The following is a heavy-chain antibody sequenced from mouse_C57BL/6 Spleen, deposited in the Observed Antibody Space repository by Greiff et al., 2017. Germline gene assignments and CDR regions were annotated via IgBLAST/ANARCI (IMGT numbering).Heavy chain of an antibody. V-gene: IGHV5-6*01. CDR2: ISSGGSYT. Sequence: EVQLKESGGDLVKPGGSLKLSCAASGFTFSSYGMSWVRQTPDKRLEWVATISSGGSYTYYPDSVKGRFTISRDNAKNTLYLQMSSLKSEDTAMYYCARGFTTVVATDYFDYWGQGTTLTVSS. CDR1: GFTFSSYG. CDR3: ARGFTTVVATDYFDY. D-gene: IGHD1-1*01. J-gene: IGHJ2*01.